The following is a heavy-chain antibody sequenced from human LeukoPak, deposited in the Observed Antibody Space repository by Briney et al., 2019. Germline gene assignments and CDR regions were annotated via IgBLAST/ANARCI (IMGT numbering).Heavy chain of an antibody. Sequence: PGGSLRLSCAASGFIFSNYGMSWVRQAPGKGLEWVSSISSSSTHIYYADSIQGRFTISRDNAENSLYLQMNSLRAEGTAVYYCAKKHPQTYEERFDPWGQGTLVTVSS. CDR2: ISSSSTHI. D-gene: IGHD3-3*01. J-gene: IGHJ5*02. CDR3: AKKHPQTYEERFDP. V-gene: IGHV3-21*04. CDR1: GFIFSNYG.